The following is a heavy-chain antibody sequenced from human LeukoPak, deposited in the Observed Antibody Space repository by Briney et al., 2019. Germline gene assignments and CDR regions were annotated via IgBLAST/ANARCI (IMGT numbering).Heavy chain of an antibody. D-gene: IGHD6-19*01. CDR2: VNAGNGNT. J-gene: IGHJ4*02. CDR1: GYTFTGYY. Sequence: ASVKVSCKASGYTFTGYYMHWVRQAPGQRLEWMGWVNAGNGNTKYSQKFQGRVTITRDTSASTAYMELSSLRSEDTAVYYCASLESDSSGWPFDYWGQGTLVTVSS. V-gene: IGHV1-3*01. CDR3: ASLESDSSGWPFDY.